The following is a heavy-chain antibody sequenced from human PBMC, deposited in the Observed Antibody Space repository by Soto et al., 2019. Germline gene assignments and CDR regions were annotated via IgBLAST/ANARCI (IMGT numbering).Heavy chain of an antibody. CDR1: GFSLSTSGVG. D-gene: IGHD2-15*01. Sequence: QITLKESGPTLVKPTQTLTLTCTFSGFSLSTSGVGMAWIRQPPGKALEWLALIYWDDDKRYRTSLESRLTITEDTSKDQVVLTMAHMDSVDTATYSCAYLPCSGGSCYWFSFSGMDVWGQGTTVTVSS. CDR2: IYWDDDK. CDR3: AYLPCSGGSCYWFSFSGMDV. V-gene: IGHV2-5*02. J-gene: IGHJ6*02.